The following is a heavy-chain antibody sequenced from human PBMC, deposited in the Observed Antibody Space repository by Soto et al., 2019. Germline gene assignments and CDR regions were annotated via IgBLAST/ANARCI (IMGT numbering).Heavy chain of an antibody. Sequence: ASVKVSCKASGYTFTSYDINWVRQATGQGLEWMGWFSAYNGNTNYAQMFQGRVTMTTDTSMSTAFMELRSLRSDDTAVYYCARDRVRFLEWLSQDLNWFDPWGQGTLVTVSS. CDR2: FSAYNGNT. V-gene: IGHV1-18*01. CDR1: GYTFTSYD. J-gene: IGHJ5*02. D-gene: IGHD3-3*01. CDR3: ARDRVRFLEWLSQDLNWFDP.